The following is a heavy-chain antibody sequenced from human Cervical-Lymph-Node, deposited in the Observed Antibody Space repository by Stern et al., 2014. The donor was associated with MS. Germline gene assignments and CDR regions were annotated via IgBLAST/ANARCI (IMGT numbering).Heavy chain of an antibody. CDR3: ARDRHRYCSGGTCFPLDY. J-gene: IGHJ4*01. Sequence: VQLVESGAEVKKPGASVKVSCKASGYTFTGYYIHRVRQAPGQGLEWMGRISPNSGGTDYAPKFQGRVTMTRDTSISTAYLELSSFRSDDTAVYYCARDRHRYCSGGTCFPLDYWGQGTLVTVSS. D-gene: IGHD2-15*01. CDR1: GYTFTGYY. V-gene: IGHV1-2*06. CDR2: ISPNSGGT.